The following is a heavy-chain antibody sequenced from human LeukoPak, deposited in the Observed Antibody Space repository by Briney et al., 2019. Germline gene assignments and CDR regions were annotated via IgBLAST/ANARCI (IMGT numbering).Heavy chain of an antibody. D-gene: IGHD4-17*01. J-gene: IGHJ4*02. CDR3: ARAVRLRCLDY. CDR2: IRSKAYGGTT. V-gene: IGHV3-49*04. Sequence: GGSLRLSCTASGFTFGDYAMSWVRQAPGKGLEWVGFIRSKAYGGTTEYAASVKGRFTISRDDSKSIAYLQMNSLKTEDTAVYYCARAVRLRCLDYWGQGTLVTVSS. CDR1: GFTFGDYA.